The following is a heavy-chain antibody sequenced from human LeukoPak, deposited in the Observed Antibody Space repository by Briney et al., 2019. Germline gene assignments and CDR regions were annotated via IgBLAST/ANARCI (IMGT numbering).Heavy chain of an antibody. CDR2: MNPNSGNT. V-gene: IGHV1-8*01. CDR1: GYTFTSYD. D-gene: IGHD2-2*01. J-gene: IGHJ5*02. CDR3: ARASGGYCSSTSCFGHWFDP. Sequence: ASVKVSCKASGYTFTSYDINWGRQATGQGPEWMGWMNPNSGNTGYAQKFQGRVTMTRNTSISTAYMELSSLRSEDTAVNYCARASGGYCSSTSCFGHWFDPWGQATLVTVSS.